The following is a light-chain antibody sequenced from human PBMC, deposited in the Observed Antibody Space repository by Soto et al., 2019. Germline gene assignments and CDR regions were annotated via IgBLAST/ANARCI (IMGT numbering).Light chain of an antibody. CDR1: SSNTGAGYD. CDR3: QSYDSSLSGWV. CDR2: GNS. J-gene: IGLJ3*02. Sequence: QAVVPQQPSVPGAPGQRVTISCTGRSSNTGAGYDVHWYQQLPGTAPKLLIYGNSNRPSGVPDRFSGSKSGTSASLAITGLQAEDEADYYCQSYDSSLSGWVFGGGTKLTVL. V-gene: IGLV1-40*01.